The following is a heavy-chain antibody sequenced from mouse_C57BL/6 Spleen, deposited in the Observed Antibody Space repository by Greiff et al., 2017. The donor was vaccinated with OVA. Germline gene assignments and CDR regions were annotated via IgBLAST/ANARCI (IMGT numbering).Heavy chain of an antibody. D-gene: IGHD1-1*01. CDR1: GYTFTSYW. Sequence: VQLQQPGAELVRPGSSVKLSCKASGYTFTSYWMHWVKQRPIQGLEWIGNIDPSDSETHYNQKFKDKATLTVDKSSSTAYMQLSSLTSEDSAVYYCARSTTVVDWYFDVWGTGTTVTVSS. CDR3: ARSTTVVDWYFDV. J-gene: IGHJ1*03. V-gene: IGHV1-52*01. CDR2: IDPSDSET.